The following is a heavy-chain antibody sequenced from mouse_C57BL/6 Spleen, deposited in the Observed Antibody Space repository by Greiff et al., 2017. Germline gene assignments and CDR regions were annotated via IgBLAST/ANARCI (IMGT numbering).Heavy chain of an antibody. D-gene: IGHD2-5*01. J-gene: IGHJ4*01. V-gene: IGHV1-42*01. CDR1: GYSFTGYY. CDR3: ARKRAYYSNYRAMDY. Sequence: VQLKESGPELVKPGASVKISCKASGYSFTGYYMNWVKQSPEKSLEWIGEINPSTGGTPYNQKFKAKATLTVDKSSSTAYMQLKSLTSEDSAVYYCARKRAYYSNYRAMDYWGQGTSVTVSS. CDR2: INPSTGGT.